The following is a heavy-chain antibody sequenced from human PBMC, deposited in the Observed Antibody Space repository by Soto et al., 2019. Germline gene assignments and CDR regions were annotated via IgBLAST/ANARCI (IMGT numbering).Heavy chain of an antibody. CDR3: GKELVAALYYGMDV. CDR2: INSDGSST. V-gene: IGHV3-74*01. J-gene: IGHJ6*02. CDR1: GFTFSSYG. Sequence: PGGSLRLSCAASGFTFSSYGMHWVRQAPGKGLVWVSRINSDGSSTSYADSVKGRFTISRDNSKNTLYLQMNSLRAEDTAIYYCGKELVAALYYGMDVWGQGTTVTVSS. D-gene: IGHD2-15*01.